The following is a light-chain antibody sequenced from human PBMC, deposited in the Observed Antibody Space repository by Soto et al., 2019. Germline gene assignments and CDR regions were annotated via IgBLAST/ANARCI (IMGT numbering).Light chain of an antibody. V-gene: IGKV1-39*01. CDR1: QGISTY. CDR2: DAS. J-gene: IGKJ2*01. CDR3: QQSYRTPYT. Sequence: DIQMTQSPSSLSASVGDRVTITCRASQGISTYLVWYQQRQGRAPKLLIYDASSLLSGVPSRFSGSGSGTDFTLTSSSLQHEDFATYYCQQSYRTPYTFGQGTKLETK.